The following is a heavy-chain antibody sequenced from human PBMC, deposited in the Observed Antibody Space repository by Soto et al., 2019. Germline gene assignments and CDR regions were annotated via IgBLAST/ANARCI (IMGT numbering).Heavy chain of an antibody. J-gene: IGHJ5*02. Sequence: PSETLSLTCAVYGGSFSGYYWSWTRQPPGKGLEWIGEINHSGSTNYNPSLKSRVTISVDTSKNQFSLKLSSVTAADTTVYYCASDWIAAAGAPEGNWFDPWGQGTLVTVSS. CDR1: GGSFSGYY. D-gene: IGHD6-13*01. CDR2: INHSGST. V-gene: IGHV4-34*01. CDR3: ASDWIAAAGAPEGNWFDP.